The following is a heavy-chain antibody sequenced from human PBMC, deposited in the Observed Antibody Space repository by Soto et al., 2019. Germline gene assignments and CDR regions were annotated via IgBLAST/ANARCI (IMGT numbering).Heavy chain of an antibody. Sequence: LSLTCTVSGVSISSSSYYLGGIRQPPGKGLEWIGSIYYSGSTYYNPSLKSRVTISVDTSKNQFSLKLSSVTAADTAVYYCARHIANWGSNWFDPWGQGTLVTVSS. CDR3: ARHIANWGSNWFDP. V-gene: IGHV4-39*01. D-gene: IGHD7-27*01. CDR2: IYYSGST. J-gene: IGHJ5*02. CDR1: GVSISSSSYY.